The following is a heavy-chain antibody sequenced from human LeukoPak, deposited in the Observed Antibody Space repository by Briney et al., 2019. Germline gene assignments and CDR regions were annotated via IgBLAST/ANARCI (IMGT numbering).Heavy chain of an antibody. Sequence: SETLSLTCTVSGGSISSGSYYWSWIRQPAGKGLEWIGRIYTSGSTNYNPSLKSRVTISVDTSKNQFSLQLNSVTPEDTAVYYCARDPIYGSGSYSSPGLDYWGQGTLVTVSS. CDR2: IYTSGST. CDR1: GGSISSGSYY. CDR3: ARDPIYGSGSYSSPGLDY. V-gene: IGHV4-61*02. J-gene: IGHJ4*02. D-gene: IGHD3-10*01.